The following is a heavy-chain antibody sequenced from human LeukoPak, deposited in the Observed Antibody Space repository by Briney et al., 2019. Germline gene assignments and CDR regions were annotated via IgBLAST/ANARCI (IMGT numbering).Heavy chain of an antibody. V-gene: IGHV1-2*02. Sequence: GASVKVSCKASGYTFTDNFMHWVRQAPGQGLEWMGWINPYSGLTNSAQKFQGRVTMTRDTSIHAVYLELRRLSSDDAAGYFCARALRLANDALDIWGQGTMVTVSS. CDR3: ARALRLANDALDI. CDR2: INPYSGLT. CDR1: GYTFTDNF. J-gene: IGHJ3*02.